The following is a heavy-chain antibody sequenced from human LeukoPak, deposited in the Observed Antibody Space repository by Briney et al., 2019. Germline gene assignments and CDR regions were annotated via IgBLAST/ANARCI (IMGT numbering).Heavy chain of an antibody. Sequence: SETLSLTCTVSGTSIRSYYWSWIRQPPGKGLEWIGNMYNSGRTNYNPSLKSRVTISVDTSKNQFSLKVNSVTAADTAVYYCARVFCSDTSCYTFDYWGQGTLVTVSS. D-gene: IGHD2-2*01. V-gene: IGHV4-59*01. CDR1: GTSIRSYY. CDR3: ARVFCSDTSCYTFDY. J-gene: IGHJ4*02. CDR2: MYNSGRT.